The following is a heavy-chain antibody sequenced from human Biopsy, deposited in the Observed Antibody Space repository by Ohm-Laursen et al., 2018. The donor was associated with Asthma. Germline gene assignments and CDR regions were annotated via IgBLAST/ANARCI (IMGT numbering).Heavy chain of an antibody. CDR3: ARRGGVRRYFDY. CDR2: IYYIGST. Sequence: QTLSLTWTVSGGSISSGAYYWSWVRQPPGKGLEWIGYIYYIGSTYYNPSLKSRVAISLDTSKNQFSLKLSSVTAADTAVYFCARRGGVRRYFDYWGQGTLVTVSS. V-gene: IGHV4-30-4*01. CDR1: GGSISSGAYY. D-gene: IGHD3-16*01. J-gene: IGHJ4*02.